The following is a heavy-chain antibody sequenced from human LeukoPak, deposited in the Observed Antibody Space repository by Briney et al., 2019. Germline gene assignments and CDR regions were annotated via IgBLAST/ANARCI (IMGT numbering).Heavy chain of an antibody. Sequence: GGSLRLSCAASGFTFSSYAIHWVRRAPGKGLEWVTVISYDGSNKYYADSVKGRFTVSRDNYKNTLYLQMNSLRVEDTAAYYCASEYREDHSGSQYFQHWGQGTLVTVSS. D-gene: IGHD6-19*01. J-gene: IGHJ1*01. CDR3: ASEYREDHSGSQYFQH. CDR1: GFTFSSYA. CDR2: ISYDGSNK. V-gene: IGHV3-30*04.